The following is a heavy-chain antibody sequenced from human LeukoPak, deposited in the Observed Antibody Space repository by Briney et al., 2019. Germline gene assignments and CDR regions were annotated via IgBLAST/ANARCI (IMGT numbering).Heavy chain of an antibody. Sequence: PGGSLRLSCAASGFTLSGNWMHWVRQAPGKGLVWVSRINSDGSSTSYADSVKGRFTISRDNAKKSLYLQMNSLRAEDTAVYYCARRDNYDYWGQGTLVTVSS. J-gene: IGHJ4*02. V-gene: IGHV3-74*01. CDR2: INSDGSST. CDR3: ARRDNYDY. CDR1: GFTLSGNW. D-gene: IGHD2-15*01.